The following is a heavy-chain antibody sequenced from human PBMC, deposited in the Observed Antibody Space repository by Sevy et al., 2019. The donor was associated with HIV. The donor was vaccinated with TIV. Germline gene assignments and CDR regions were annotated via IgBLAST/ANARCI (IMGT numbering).Heavy chain of an antibody. CDR3: AREGCTKPHDY. CDR2: FSFGCGKI. V-gene: IGHV3-23*01. D-gene: IGHD2-8*01. Sequence: GGSLRLSCAASGFTFNIYSMSWVRLTPGKGLEWVATFSFGCGKINHADSVKGRFTMSRDDSKNAVYLQMNNLRVEDTAIYYCAREGCTKPHDYWGQGTLVTVSS. J-gene: IGHJ4*02. CDR1: GFTFNIYS.